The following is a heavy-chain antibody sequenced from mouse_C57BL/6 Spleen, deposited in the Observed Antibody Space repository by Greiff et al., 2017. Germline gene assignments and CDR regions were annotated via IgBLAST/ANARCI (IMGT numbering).Heavy chain of an antibody. D-gene: IGHD2-4*01. CDR1: GYTFTDYY. V-gene: IGHV1-76*01. Sequence: QVQLQQSGAELVRPGASVKLSCKASGYTFTDYYINWVKQRPGQGLEWIARIYPGSGNTYYNEKFKGKATLTAEKSSSTAYMQLSSLTSEDSAVYFCATDYEYDGDYAMDYWGQGTSVTVSS. CDR3: ATDYEYDGDYAMDY. CDR2: IYPGSGNT. J-gene: IGHJ4*01.